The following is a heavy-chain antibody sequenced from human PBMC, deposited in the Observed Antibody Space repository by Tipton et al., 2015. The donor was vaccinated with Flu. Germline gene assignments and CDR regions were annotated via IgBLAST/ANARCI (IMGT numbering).Heavy chain of an antibody. CDR3: AKDKGYREDYYYGMDV. V-gene: IGHV3-9*01. D-gene: IGHD5-18*01. J-gene: IGHJ6*02. CDR1: GFTFDDYA. CDR2: ISWNSGSI. Sequence: SLRLSCAASGFTFDDYAMHWVRQAPGKGLEWVSGISWNSGSIGYADSVKGRFTISRDNAKNSLYLQMNSLRAEDTALYYCAKDKGYREDYYYGMDVWGQGTTVTVSS.